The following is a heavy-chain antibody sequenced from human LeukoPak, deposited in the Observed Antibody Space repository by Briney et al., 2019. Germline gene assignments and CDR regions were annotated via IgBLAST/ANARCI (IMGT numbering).Heavy chain of an antibody. Sequence: ASVKVSCKASGYIFTGYYIRWVRQAPGQGLEWMGWINPDSGATNSVQKFQGRVTMTRDTSITTVYMDLSRLTSDDTAVYYCARRWDGSGPAAFDYWGQGTLVTVSS. D-gene: IGHD6-19*01. CDR2: INPDSGAT. CDR3: ARRWDGSGPAAFDY. V-gene: IGHV1-2*02. J-gene: IGHJ4*02. CDR1: GYIFTGYY.